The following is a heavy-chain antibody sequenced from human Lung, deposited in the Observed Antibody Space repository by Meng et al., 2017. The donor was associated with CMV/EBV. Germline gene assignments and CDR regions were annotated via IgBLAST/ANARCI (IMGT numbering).Heavy chain of an antibody. V-gene: IGHV1-46*01. D-gene: IGHD2-2*02. CDR3: ARDNEDPEGYQPLYKRESWFDH. CDR2: INPSGGST. CDR1: GYTFTSYY. Sequence: SVXVSXXASGYTFTSYYMHWVRQAPGQGLEWMGIINPSGGSTSYAQKFQGRVTMTRDTSTSTVYMELSSLRSEDTAVYYCARDNEDPEGYQPLYKRESWFDHWGQGXLVTVSS. J-gene: IGHJ5*02.